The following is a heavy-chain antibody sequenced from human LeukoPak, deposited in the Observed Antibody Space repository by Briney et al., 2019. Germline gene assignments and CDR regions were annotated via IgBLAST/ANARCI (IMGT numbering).Heavy chain of an antibody. J-gene: IGHJ3*02. CDR3: ARRLRIEGGSRRGDALDM. V-gene: IGHV4-59*08. D-gene: IGHD1-26*01. CDR1: GGSISGYY. Sequence: SETLSLTCTVSGGSISGYYWSWIRQPPGKELEWIGYIYNSGSTNYNPSLKSRVTISADTSKQQFSLRVSSVTAADTAVYYCARRLRIEGGSRRGDALDMWGQGTMVTVSS. CDR2: IYNSGST.